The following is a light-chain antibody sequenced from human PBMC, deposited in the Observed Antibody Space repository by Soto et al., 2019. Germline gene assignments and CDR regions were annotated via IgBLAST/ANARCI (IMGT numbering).Light chain of an antibody. CDR3: QQYNNRPPGGVT. CDR2: GAS. CDR1: QSVSSN. Sequence: EIVMTQSPATLSVSPGERATLSCRASQSVSSNLAWYQQKPGQAPRLLIYGASTRATGIPARFSGSGSGTEFTLTISSLQSEDFAVYYCQQYNNRPPGGVTFGPGTKVDIK. V-gene: IGKV3-15*01. J-gene: IGKJ3*01.